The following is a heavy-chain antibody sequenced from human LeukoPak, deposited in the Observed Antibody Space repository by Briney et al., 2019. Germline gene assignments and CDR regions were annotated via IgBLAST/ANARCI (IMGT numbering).Heavy chain of an antibody. CDR3: ASPGHSSAYGDAFDI. CDR1: GGSISSGGYY. CDR2: IYYSGST. J-gene: IGHJ3*02. V-gene: IGHV4-31*03. Sequence: SETLSLTCTVSGGSISSGGYYWSWIRQHPGKGLEWFGYIYYSGSTYYNPSLKSRVTMSVDTSENQFSLNLSSVTAADTAVYYCASPGHSSAYGDAFDIWGQGTMVTVSS. D-gene: IGHD3-22*01.